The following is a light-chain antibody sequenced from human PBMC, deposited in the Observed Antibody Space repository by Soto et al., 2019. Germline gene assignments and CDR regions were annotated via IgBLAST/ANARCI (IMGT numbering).Light chain of an antibody. CDR2: AAS. CDR1: QSISSY. V-gene: IGKV1-39*01. CDR3: QQSYSTPPST. Sequence: VDRVPIPCRASQSISSYLNWYQQKPGKAPNLLIYAASSLQSGVPSRVSGSGSGTDFTLTISSLQPEDFATYDCQQSYSTPPSTFGQGTKVDIK. J-gene: IGKJ1*01.